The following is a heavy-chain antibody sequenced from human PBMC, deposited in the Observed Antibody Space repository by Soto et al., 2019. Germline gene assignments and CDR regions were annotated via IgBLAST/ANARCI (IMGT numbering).Heavy chain of an antibody. Sequence: GASVKVSCKASGYTFFTYDISWVRQAPGQGLEWMGWISTNSGDTKYAQKFQGGVTMTTDTSTTTAYLELRSLRSDDTAVYYCARHHGPTTSENWFDPWGQGTLVTVSS. CDR3: ARHHGPTTSENWFDP. CDR1: GYTFFTYD. D-gene: IGHD1-1*01. CDR2: ISTNSGDT. V-gene: IGHV1-18*01. J-gene: IGHJ5*02.